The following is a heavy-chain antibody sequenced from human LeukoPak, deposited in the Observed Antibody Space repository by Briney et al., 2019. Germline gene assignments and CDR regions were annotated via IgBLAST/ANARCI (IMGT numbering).Heavy chain of an antibody. CDR2: ITDSGSYI. Sequence: GGSLRLSCAASGFTLSCCATSWVRQAPGKGLEWVSSITDSGSYIYYAESVKGRFTSSRDNAKNSLYLQMNSLRAEDTAVYYCARDASGWSRDVWGQGTTVTVSS. D-gene: IGHD6-19*01. J-gene: IGHJ6*02. V-gene: IGHV3-21*01. CDR1: GFTLSCCA. CDR3: ARDASGWSRDV.